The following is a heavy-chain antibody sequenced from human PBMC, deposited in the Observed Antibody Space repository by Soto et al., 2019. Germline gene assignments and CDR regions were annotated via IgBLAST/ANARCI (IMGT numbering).Heavy chain of an antibody. V-gene: IGHV3-64*01. CDR3: ANPIPFGYGMDV. D-gene: IGHD3-16*01. CDR2: ITSNGGNT. J-gene: IGHJ6*02. CDR1: GFTFSNYA. Sequence: EVQLVESGGGLVQPGGSLRLSCAASGFTFSNYAMHWVRQAPGKGLEYVSVITSNGGNTDYASSVKGRFTISRDNSKNTLYLQMGCLKAEDMAVYYRANPIPFGYGMDVWGQGTTVTVSS.